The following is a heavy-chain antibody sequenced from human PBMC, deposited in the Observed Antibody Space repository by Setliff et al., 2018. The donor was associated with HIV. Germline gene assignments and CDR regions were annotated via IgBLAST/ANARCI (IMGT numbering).Heavy chain of an antibody. J-gene: IGHJ6*02. Sequence: GGSLRLSCADSGFAFSSHQMSWVRQAPGEGLEWVSAILSTGERTFYADSIKGRFTISRDSSKNTLYLQMTSPRAEDTAVYYCARDPGRYNGMDVWGQGTTVTVSS. D-gene: IGHD1-20*01. CDR1: GFAFSSHQ. V-gene: IGHV3-23*01. CDR2: ILSTGERT. CDR3: ARDPGRYNGMDV.